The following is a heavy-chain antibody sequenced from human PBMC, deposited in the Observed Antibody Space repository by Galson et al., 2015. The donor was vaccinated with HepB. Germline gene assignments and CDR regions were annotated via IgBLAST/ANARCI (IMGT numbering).Heavy chain of an antibody. J-gene: IGHJ6*02. Sequence: SVKVSCKASGGTFSSYAISWVRQAPGQGLEWMGRIIPILGIANYAQKFQGRVTITADKSTSTAYMELSSLRSEDTAVYYCARVGAVAGPIKPAYYYYGMDVWGQGTTVTVSS. CDR3: ARVGAVAGPIKPAYYYYGMDV. V-gene: IGHV1-69*04. CDR2: IIPILGIA. CDR1: GGTFSSYA. D-gene: IGHD6-19*01.